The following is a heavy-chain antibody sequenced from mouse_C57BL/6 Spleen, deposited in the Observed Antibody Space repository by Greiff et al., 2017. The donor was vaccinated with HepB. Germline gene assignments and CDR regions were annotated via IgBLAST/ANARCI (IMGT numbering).Heavy chain of an antibody. J-gene: IGHJ4*01. Sequence: DVKLQQSGAELVRPGASVKLSCTASGFNIKDYYMHWVKQRPEQGLEWIGRIDPEDGDTEYAPKFQGKATMTADTSSNTDYLQLSSLTSEDTAVYYCTTYGYDGYYAMDYWGQGTSVTVAS. CDR3: TTYGYDGYYAMDY. V-gene: IGHV14-1*01. CDR1: GFNIKDYY. CDR2: IDPEDGDT. D-gene: IGHD2-2*01.